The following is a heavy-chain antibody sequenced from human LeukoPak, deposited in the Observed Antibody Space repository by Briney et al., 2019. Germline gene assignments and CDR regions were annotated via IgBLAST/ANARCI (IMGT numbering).Heavy chain of an antibody. J-gene: IGHJ3*02. CDR3: ARTQFPYCSSTSCYGGGFDI. CDR1: GFTFSSYG. D-gene: IGHD2-2*01. Sequence: GRSLRLSCAASGFTFSSYGMHWVRQAPGKGLEWVSVIYSGGSTYYADSVKGRFTISRDNSKNTLYLQMNSLRAEDTAVYYCARTQFPYCSSTSCYGGGFDIWGQGTMVTVSS. V-gene: IGHV3-53*01. CDR2: IYSGGST.